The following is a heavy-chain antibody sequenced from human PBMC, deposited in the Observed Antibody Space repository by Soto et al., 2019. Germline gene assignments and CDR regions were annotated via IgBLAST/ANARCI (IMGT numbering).Heavy chain of an antibody. D-gene: IGHD3-10*01. Sequence: PSETLSFTCTVSGGSISSGGYYWSWIRQHPGKGLEWIGYIYYSGSTYYNPSLKSRVTISVDTSKNQFSLKLSSVTAADTAVYYCARDLRFRGFYGMDVWGQGTTVTVSS. V-gene: IGHV4-31*03. CDR3: ARDLRFRGFYGMDV. CDR2: IYYSGST. J-gene: IGHJ6*02. CDR1: GGSISSGGYY.